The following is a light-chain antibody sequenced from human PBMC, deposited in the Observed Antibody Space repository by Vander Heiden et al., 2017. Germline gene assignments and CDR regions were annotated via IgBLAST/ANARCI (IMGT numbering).Light chain of an antibody. CDR1: SSDVGAYNY. CDR2: DVS. Sequence: QSALTQPRSVSGSPGQSVTISCTGTSSDVGAYNYVSWYQQHPGKAPKLMIYDVSNRPSGVSDRFSGSKSGNTASLTISGLQAEDEADYYCSSYAGSNTFIFGGGTKLTVL. J-gene: IGLJ2*01. V-gene: IGLV2-11*01. CDR3: SSYAGSNTFI.